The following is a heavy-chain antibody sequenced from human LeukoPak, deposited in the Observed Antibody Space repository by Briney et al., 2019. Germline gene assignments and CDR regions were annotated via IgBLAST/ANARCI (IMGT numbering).Heavy chain of an antibody. Sequence: GGSLRLSCAASGFTFSSYWMSWVRQAPGKGLEWVANIKQDGSEKYYVDSVKGRFTISRDNAKNSLYLQMNSLRAEDTAVYYCARYSYFDWFNPFDYWGQGTLVTVSS. CDR1: GFTFSSYW. CDR2: IKQDGSEK. V-gene: IGHV3-7*01. D-gene: IGHD3-9*01. CDR3: ARYSYFDWFNPFDY. J-gene: IGHJ4*02.